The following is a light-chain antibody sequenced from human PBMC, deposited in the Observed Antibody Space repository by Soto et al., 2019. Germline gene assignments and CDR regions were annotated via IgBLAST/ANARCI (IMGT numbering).Light chain of an antibody. V-gene: IGKV3D-15*01. CDR2: GAS. CDR3: QQYNSWPWT. J-gene: IGKJ1*01. Sequence: EIVMTQSPVTLSVSPGERATLSCRASQSVSSDLAWYHQKPGQAPRLLIYGASTRATGIPARFSGSGSGTDFTLTISSLQPDDFATYYCQQYNSWPWTFGQGTKV. CDR1: QSVSSD.